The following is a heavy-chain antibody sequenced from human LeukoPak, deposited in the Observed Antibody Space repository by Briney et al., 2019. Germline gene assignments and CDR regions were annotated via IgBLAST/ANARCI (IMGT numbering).Heavy chain of an antibody. J-gene: IGHJ1*01. CDR2: ISAYNGNT. CDR3: ILSIAAAGTN. V-gene: IGHV1-18*01. Sequence: ASVKVSCKASGGTFTSYGISWVRQAPGQGLEWMGWISAYNGNTNYAQKLQGRVTMTTDTSTSTAYMELRSLRSDDTAVYYCILSIAAAGTNWGQGTLVTVSS. CDR1: GGTFTSYG. D-gene: IGHD6-13*01.